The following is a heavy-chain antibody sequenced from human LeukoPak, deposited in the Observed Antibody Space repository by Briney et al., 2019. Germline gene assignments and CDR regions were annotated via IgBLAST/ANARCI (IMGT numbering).Heavy chain of an antibody. V-gene: IGHV3-7*01. D-gene: IGHD3-10*01. CDR3: ARDRVGDH. CDR2: IKQDGSEK. CDR1: GFTFSSYW. Sequence: GGSLRLSCAASGFTFSSYWMTWVRQAPGKGLEWVANIKQDGSEKYYVDSVKGRFTISRDNTETSLYLQMNSLRAEDTAVYYCARDRVGDHWGQGTLVTVSS. J-gene: IGHJ4*02.